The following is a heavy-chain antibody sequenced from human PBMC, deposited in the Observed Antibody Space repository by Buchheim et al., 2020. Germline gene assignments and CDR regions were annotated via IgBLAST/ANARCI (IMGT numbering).Heavy chain of an antibody. Sequence: VQLVESGGGLVQPGRSLRLSCAASGFRSNDYWMHWVRQAPGKGLMWISRVNYDGGKKNYADSVKGRFTISRDNSKNTVYLQMNSLSIADTAIYYLIRDNSRNFPYNSLLIWGQETT. V-gene: IGHV3-74*01. CDR3: IRDNSRNFPYNSLLI. D-gene: IGHD2/OR15-2a*01. CDR2: VNYDGGKK. J-gene: IGHJ6*01. CDR1: GFRSNDYW.